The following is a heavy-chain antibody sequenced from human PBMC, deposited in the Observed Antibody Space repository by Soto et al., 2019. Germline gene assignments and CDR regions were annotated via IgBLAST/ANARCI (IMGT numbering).Heavy chain of an antibody. CDR1: GYTFTSYG. V-gene: IGHV1-18*01. CDR2: ISDYNGNT. Sequence: QVQLVQSGAEVKKPGASVKVSCKASGYTFTSYGISWVRQAPGQGLEWMGWISDYNGNTNYAQKLQGRVTITTDTSTRTAYMELSSLRSDDTAVYYCERDQAITIFGVVIAGHGMDVWGQGTTVTVS. CDR3: ERDQAITIFGVVIAGHGMDV. D-gene: IGHD3-3*01. J-gene: IGHJ6*02.